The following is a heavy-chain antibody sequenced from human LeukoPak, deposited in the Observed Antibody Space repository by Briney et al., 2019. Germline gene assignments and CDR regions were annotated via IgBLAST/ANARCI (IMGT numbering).Heavy chain of an antibody. Sequence: GGSLRLSCAASGFTFNSYAMSWVRQAPGKGLEWVSAISGGGGSTYYADSVKGRFTISRDNSKNTLYLQMNSLRAGDTAVYSCAKDLGVNGDYFDYWGQGTLVTVSS. J-gene: IGHJ4*02. CDR2: ISGGGGST. CDR3: AKDLGVNGDYFDY. CDR1: GFTFNSYA. D-gene: IGHD3-10*01. V-gene: IGHV3-23*01.